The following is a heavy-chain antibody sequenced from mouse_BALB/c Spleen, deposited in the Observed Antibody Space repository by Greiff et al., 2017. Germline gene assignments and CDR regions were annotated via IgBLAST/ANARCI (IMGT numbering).Heavy chain of an antibody. CDR1: GFTFSSFG. D-gene: IGHD1-1*01. CDR3: ARGSSHFDY. J-gene: IGHJ2*01. Sequence: EVMLVESGGGLVQPGGSRKLSCAASGFTFSSFGMHWVRQAPEKGLEWVAYISSGSSTIYYADTVKGRFTISRDNPKNTLFLQMTSLRSEDTAMYYCARGSSHFDYWGQGTTLTVSS. CDR2: ISSGSSTI. V-gene: IGHV5-17*02.